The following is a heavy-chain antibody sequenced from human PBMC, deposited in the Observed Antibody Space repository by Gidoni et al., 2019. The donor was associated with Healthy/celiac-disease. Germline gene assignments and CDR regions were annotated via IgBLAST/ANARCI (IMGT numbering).Heavy chain of an antibody. Sequence: QVQLVQSGAEVKKPGSSVKVYCKASGGTFSSYAISWVRQAPVQGLEWMGGIIPIFGTANYAQKFQGRVTITAYKSTSTAYMELSSLRSEDTAVYYCATERYSSSHDYWGQGTLVTVSS. D-gene: IGHD6-13*01. CDR3: ATERYSSSHDY. CDR2: IIPIFGTA. V-gene: IGHV1-69*06. J-gene: IGHJ4*02. CDR1: GGTFSSYA.